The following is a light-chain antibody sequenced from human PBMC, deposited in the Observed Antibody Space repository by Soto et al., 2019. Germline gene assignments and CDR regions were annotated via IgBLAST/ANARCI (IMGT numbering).Light chain of an antibody. CDR2: GAS. V-gene: IGKV3-20*01. Sequence: EIVLTQSPGTLSLTPGERATLSCRASQSVSSNFLVWYKQRPGQAPRLLMSGASTRATGTPDRFSGGGSGTDFTLTISRLEPEDSAVYYCQQYDSSPETFGQGTKVEIK. J-gene: IGKJ1*01. CDR3: QQYDSSPET. CDR1: QSVSSNF.